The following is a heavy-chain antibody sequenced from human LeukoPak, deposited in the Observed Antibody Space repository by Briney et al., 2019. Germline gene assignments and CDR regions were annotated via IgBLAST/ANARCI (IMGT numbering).Heavy chain of an antibody. J-gene: IGHJ3*02. V-gene: IGHV3-48*03. CDR3: ARCPRSSDAFDI. CDR2: ISGGST. CDR1: GFTFSNYE. Sequence: GGSLRLSCAASGFTFSNYEMNWVRQAPGKGLEWVSYISGGSTYYADSVRGRFTISRDNAKNSLYLQMNSLRAEDTAVYYCARCPRSSDAFDIWGQGTMVTVSS.